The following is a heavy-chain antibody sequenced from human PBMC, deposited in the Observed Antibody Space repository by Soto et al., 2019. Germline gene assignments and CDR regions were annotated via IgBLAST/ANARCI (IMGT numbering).Heavy chain of an antibody. CDR1: GFTFSGST. Sequence: EVQLVQSGGGLVQPGGSLKLSCAASGFTFSGSTVHWVRQASGEGLQWVGRIRSKANDYATTYIASVKGRFTISRDDLRNQAYLQMSDLKTEDTAVYYCTGGYCTGGICYSGYFQHWGQGALVTVFS. V-gene: IGHV3-73*02. D-gene: IGHD2-15*01. CDR2: IRSKANDYAT. J-gene: IGHJ1*01. CDR3: TGGYCTGGICYSGYFQH.